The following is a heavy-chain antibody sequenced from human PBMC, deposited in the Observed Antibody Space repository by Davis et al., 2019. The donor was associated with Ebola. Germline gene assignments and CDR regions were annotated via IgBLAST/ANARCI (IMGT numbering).Heavy chain of an antibody. CDR1: GFTFSSYW. Sequence: GESLKISCAASGFTFSSYWMSWVRQAPGKALEWVANIKQDGSEKHYVDSVKGRFTISRNNAENSLSLQMNSLRAEDTAVYYCVRDAFVGYYYYMDVWVKVTTVTVSS. CDR2: IKQDGSEK. V-gene: IGHV3-7*03. J-gene: IGHJ6*03. CDR3: VRDAFVGYYYYMDV. D-gene: IGHD2-15*01.